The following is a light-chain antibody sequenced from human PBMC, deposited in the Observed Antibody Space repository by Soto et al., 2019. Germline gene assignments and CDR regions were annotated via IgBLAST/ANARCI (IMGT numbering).Light chain of an antibody. Sequence: QSVLTQPPSVSGAPGQRVAISCTGSSSNIGAGSDVHWYQQLPGSAPKRLIYGNTNRPSGVPDRFSGSRSGTSASLAITGRQAEDEADDYCQSYDSSLSVWVFGGGTKLTVL. CDR3: QSYDSSLSVWV. V-gene: IGLV1-40*01. J-gene: IGLJ3*02. CDR1: SSNIGAGSD. CDR2: GNT.